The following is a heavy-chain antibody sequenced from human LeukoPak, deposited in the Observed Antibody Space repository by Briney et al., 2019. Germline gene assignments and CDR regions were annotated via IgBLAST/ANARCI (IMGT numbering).Heavy chain of an antibody. V-gene: IGHV1-2*02. CDR1: GYTFTGYY. CDR3: ARDEYGDYPWDY. D-gene: IGHD4-17*01. J-gene: IGHJ4*02. CDR2: INPNSGGT. Sequence: ASVKVSCKASGYTFTGYYMHWVRQTPGQGLEWMGWINPNSGGTNYAQKFQGRVTMTRDTSISTAYMELSRLRSDDTAVYYCARDEYGDYPWDYWGQGTLVTVSS.